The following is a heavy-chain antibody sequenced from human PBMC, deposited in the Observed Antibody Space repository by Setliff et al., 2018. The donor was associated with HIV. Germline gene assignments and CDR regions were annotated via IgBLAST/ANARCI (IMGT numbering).Heavy chain of an antibody. V-gene: IGHV4-59*11. J-gene: IGHJ4*02. CDR2: IYSTGST. D-gene: IGHD4-17*01. CDR3: AKGAGFYGDYTFDY. CDR1: GASITSHY. Sequence: ETLSLTCTVSGASITSHYWSWIRQSPGRELEWIGYIYSTGSTNYNPSLQSRVSISMDASKNKFSLKVTSVTSADTAVYYCAKGAGFYGDYTFDYWGQGILVTVSS.